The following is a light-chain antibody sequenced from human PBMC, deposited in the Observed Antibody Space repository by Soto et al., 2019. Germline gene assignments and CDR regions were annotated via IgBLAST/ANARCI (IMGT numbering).Light chain of an antibody. Sequence: QSALTQPASVSGSPGQSITISCTGTNSDVGAYKYVSWYQQHPGKAPKLMIYEVSNRPSGVSNRFSGSKSDNTASLTISGLQTEDEADYYCTSYTSSTTVVFGGGTKVTVL. CDR2: EVS. CDR3: TSYTSSTTVV. V-gene: IGLV2-14*01. J-gene: IGLJ3*02. CDR1: NSDVGAYKY.